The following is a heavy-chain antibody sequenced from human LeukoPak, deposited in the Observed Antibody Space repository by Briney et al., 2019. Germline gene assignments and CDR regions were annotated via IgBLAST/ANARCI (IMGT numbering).Heavy chain of an antibody. CDR2: INWNGGST. CDR3: ARDRAPLYYYDSSGYAFDI. CDR1: GFTFDDYG. D-gene: IGHD3-22*01. Sequence: GGSLRLSCAASGFTFDDYGMSWVRQAPGKGLEWVSGINWNGGSTGYADPVKGRFTISRDNAKNSLYLQMNSLRAEDTALYYCARDRAPLYYYDSSGYAFDIWGQGTMVTVSS. J-gene: IGHJ3*02. V-gene: IGHV3-20*04.